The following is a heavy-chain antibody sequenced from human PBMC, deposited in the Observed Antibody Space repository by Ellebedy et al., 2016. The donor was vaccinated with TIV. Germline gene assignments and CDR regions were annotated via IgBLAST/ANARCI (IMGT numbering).Heavy chain of an antibody. J-gene: IGHJ4*02. V-gene: IGHV3-23*01. CDR3: AKGLRSSGYYSQSDY. CDR1: GFTFSSFV. CDR2: ITSGGGST. D-gene: IGHD3-22*01. Sequence: GESLKISCAASGFTFSSFVMSWVRQAPGKGLQWVSTITSGGGSTYYADSVKGRFTISRDNSKNTLFLQMNSLRAEDTAIYYCAKGLRSSGYYSQSDYWGQGTLVTVS.